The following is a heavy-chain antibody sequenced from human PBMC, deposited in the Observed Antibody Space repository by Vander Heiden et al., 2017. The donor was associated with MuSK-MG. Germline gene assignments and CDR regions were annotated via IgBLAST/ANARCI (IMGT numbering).Heavy chain of an antibody. CDR1: GGSISSSTYY. V-gene: IGHV4-39*07. Sequence: QLQLQESGPGLVKPSETLSLTCTVSGGSISSSTYYWGWIRQPPGKGLEWIGSIYYSGNTYYNPSLKSRVTISVDTSKNQFSLKLSSVTAADTALYYCARGLVEGDDWFDPWGQGTLVTVS. CDR3: ARGLVEGDDWFDP. CDR2: IYYSGNT. D-gene: IGHD2-21*02. J-gene: IGHJ5*02.